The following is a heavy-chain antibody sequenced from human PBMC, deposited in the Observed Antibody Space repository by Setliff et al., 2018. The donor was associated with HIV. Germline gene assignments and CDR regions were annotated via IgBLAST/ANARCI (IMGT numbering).Heavy chain of an antibody. Sequence: PSETLSLTCDVYGGSFSGYYWSWIRQPPGKGLEWIGEINHSGSTNYNPSLKSRVAISVDTSKTQLSLNLSSVTAADTAIYYCVRGGRRRGFYCFGMDVWGQGTTVTSP. D-gene: IGHD2-21*01. CDR2: INHSGST. J-gene: IGHJ6*02. CDR1: GGSFSGYY. V-gene: IGHV4-34*01. CDR3: VRGGRRRGFYCFGMDV.